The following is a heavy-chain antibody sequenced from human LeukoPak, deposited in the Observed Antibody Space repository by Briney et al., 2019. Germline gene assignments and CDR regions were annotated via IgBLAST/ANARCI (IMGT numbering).Heavy chain of an antibody. J-gene: IGHJ4*02. D-gene: IGHD3-22*01. CDR3: AKDPTTMIVMTDGVDY. CDR1: GLTLSDFW. Sequence: GGSLRLSCAASGLTLSDFWMHWVRQPPGKGLVWVALVKGDGRTTIYADSVKGRFTISRDNSKNTLYLQMNSLRAEDTAVYYCAKDPTTMIVMTDGVDYWGQGTLVTVSS. CDR2: VKGDGRTT. V-gene: IGHV3-74*01.